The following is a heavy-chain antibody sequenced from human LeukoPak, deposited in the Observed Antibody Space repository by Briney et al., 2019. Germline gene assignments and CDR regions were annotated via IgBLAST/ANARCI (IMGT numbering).Heavy chain of an antibody. CDR2: IYYSGST. Sequence: PSQTLSLTCTVSGGSISSYYWSWIRQPPGKGLEWIGYIYYSGSTNYNPSLKSRVTISVDTSKNQFSLELSSVIAADTAVYYCARINYDFWSGYYTGLRLDPWGQGTLVTVSS. CDR3: ARINYDFWSGYYTGLRLDP. CDR1: GGSISSYY. D-gene: IGHD3-3*01. J-gene: IGHJ5*02. V-gene: IGHV4-59*01.